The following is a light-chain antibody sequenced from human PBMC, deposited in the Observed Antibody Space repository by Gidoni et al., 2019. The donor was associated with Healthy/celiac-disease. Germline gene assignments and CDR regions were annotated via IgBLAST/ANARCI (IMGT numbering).Light chain of an antibody. CDR3: QQSYSIPYT. V-gene: IGKV1-39*01. Sequence: DIQMTQSPSSLSASVGDRVTITCRASQSISSYLNWYQQKPGKAPKLLIYAASSLQSGVPSRFSGSGSGTDFTLTISSLQPEDFATYYCQQSYSIPYTFXQXTKLEIK. J-gene: IGKJ2*01. CDR2: AAS. CDR1: QSISSY.